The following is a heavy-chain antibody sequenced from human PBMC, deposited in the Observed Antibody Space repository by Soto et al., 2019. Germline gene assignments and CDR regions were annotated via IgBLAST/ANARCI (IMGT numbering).Heavy chain of an antibody. Sequence: QVQLVESGGDLVKPGGSLRLSCAASGFTFSDYYMNWIRQAPGKGLEWVSYISSSSRYTNSADSVKGRFTISRDNAKNSLFLQMNSLRAEDTAVYYCARPYGRDRYFDLWGRGTLVTVSS. CDR3: ARPYGRDRYFDL. V-gene: IGHV3-11*05. CDR2: ISSSSRYT. D-gene: IGHD4-17*01. CDR1: GFTFSDYY. J-gene: IGHJ2*01.